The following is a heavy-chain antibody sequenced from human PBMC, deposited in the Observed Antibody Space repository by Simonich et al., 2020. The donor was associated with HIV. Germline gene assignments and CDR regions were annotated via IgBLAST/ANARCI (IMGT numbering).Heavy chain of an antibody. CDR1: GGSFSGYY. V-gene: IGHV4-34*01. CDR2: INHGGST. J-gene: IGHJ3*02. D-gene: IGHD1-1*01. CDR3: ARETKGGTSPLAFDAFDI. Sequence: QVQLQQWGAGLLKPSETLSLTCAVYGGSFSGYYWSWIRQPPGKGLEWIGEINHGGSTTYNPTLKSRVTISVDTSKNPFSLKLNSVTAADTAVYYCARETKGGTSPLAFDAFDIWGQGTMVTVSS.